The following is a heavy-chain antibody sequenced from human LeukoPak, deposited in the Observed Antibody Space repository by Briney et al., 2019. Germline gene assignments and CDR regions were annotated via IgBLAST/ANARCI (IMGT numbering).Heavy chain of an antibody. CDR3: ARGIPVYSYGH. Sequence: PSETLSLTCTVSGGSISSSSYYWGWIRQPPGKGLEWIGSIYYSGSTYYNPSLKSRVTISVDTSKNQFSLKLSSVTAADTAVYYCARGIPVYSYGHWGQGTLVTVSS. V-gene: IGHV4-39*01. CDR2: IYYSGST. J-gene: IGHJ4*02. D-gene: IGHD5-18*01. CDR1: GGSISSSSYY.